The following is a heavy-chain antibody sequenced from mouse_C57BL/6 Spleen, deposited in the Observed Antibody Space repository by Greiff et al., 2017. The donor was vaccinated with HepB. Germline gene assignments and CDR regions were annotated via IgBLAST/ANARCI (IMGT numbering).Heavy chain of an antibody. V-gene: IGHV1-80*01. D-gene: IGHD2-5*01. CDR1: GYAFSSYW. Sequence: VQLQQSGAELVKPGASVKISCKASGYAFSSYWMNWVKQRPGKGLEWIGQIYPGDGDTNYNGKFKGKATLTADKSSSTAYMQLSSLTSEDSAVYFCARVTYYSNYVDYWGQGTTLTVSS. CDR3: ARVTYYSNYVDY. J-gene: IGHJ2*01. CDR2: IYPGDGDT.